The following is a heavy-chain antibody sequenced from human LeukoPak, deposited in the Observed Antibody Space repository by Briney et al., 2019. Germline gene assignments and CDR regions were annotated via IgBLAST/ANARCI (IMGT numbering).Heavy chain of an antibody. CDR3: AKVPYDILTGYSSGHWYFDL. V-gene: IGHV3-23*01. Sequence: GGSLRLSCEASRFTFSNYAMSWVRQAPGKGLKWVSLISGRGDGTYYADSVKGRFTISRDNSKNTLYLQMNSLRDEDTAVYYCAKVPYDILTGYSSGHWYFDLWGRGTLVTVSS. J-gene: IGHJ2*01. CDR2: ISGRGDGT. CDR1: RFTFSNYA. D-gene: IGHD3-9*01.